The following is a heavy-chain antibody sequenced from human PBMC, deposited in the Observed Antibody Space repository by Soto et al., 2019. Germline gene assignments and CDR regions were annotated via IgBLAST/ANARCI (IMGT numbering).Heavy chain of an antibody. CDR1: GCSISSSSYY. Sequence: QLQLQESGPGLVKPSETLSLTCTVSGCSISSSSYYWGWIRQPPGKGLEWIGSIYYSGYTYYNPSLKSRVTISVDTSKNQFSLKLSSVPSADTAVYYCARHNGPLYVGYYYDMDVWGQGTTVTVSS. CDR2: IYYSGYT. CDR3: ARHNGPLYVGYYYDMDV. J-gene: IGHJ6*02. D-gene: IGHD3-16*01. V-gene: IGHV4-39*01.